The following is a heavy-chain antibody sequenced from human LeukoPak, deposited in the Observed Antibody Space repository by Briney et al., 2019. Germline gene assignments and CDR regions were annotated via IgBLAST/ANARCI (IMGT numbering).Heavy chain of an antibody. V-gene: IGHV3-48*03. D-gene: IGHD3-22*01. J-gene: IGHJ4*02. CDR1: GFTFSSYE. CDR2: ISGSGRTM. Sequence: GGSLRLSCAAPGFTFSSYEMNWVRQAPGKGLEWVSYISGSGRTMSYADSVKGRFTISRDNSKNTLFVQMSSLRAEDTAVYYCARGEYYSDTSSYFDYWGQGTLVTVSS. CDR3: ARGEYYSDTSSYFDY.